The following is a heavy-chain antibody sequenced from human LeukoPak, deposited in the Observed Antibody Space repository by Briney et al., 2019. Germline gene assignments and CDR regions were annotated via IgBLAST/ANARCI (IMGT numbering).Heavy chain of an antibody. V-gene: IGHV3-20*04. Sequence: GGSLRLSCAASGFTFDDYGMSWIRQAPGKGLEWVSGINWNGDSTSYSDSVKGRFTISRDNAKKSLYLQMKSLRAEDTALYYCVRGGGDSSSWHIDYWGQGTLVTVSS. CDR3: VRGGGDSSSWHIDY. CDR2: INWNGDST. CDR1: GFTFDDYG. J-gene: IGHJ4*02. D-gene: IGHD6-13*01.